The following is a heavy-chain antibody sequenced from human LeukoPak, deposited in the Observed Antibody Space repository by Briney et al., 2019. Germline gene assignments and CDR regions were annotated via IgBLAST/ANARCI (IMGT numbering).Heavy chain of an antibody. D-gene: IGHD3-22*01. CDR1: GGSISSYY. J-gene: IGHJ3*02. Sequence: SETLSLTCTLSGGSISSYYWSWIRQPPGKGLEWIGSIYYSGSTNYNPSLKSRVTISVDTSKNQFSLKLSSVTAADTAVYYCARETYYYDSSGYYVRRSSAFDIWGQGTMVTVSS. V-gene: IGHV4-59*01. CDR3: ARETYYYDSSGYYVRRSSAFDI. CDR2: IYYSGST.